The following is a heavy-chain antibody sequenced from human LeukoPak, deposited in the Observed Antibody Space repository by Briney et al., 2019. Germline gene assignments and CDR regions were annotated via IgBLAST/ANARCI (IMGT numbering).Heavy chain of an antibody. Sequence: GGSLRLSCAASGFTFSSYGMHWVRQAPGKGLEWVAFIRYDGSNKYYADSVKGRFTISRDNSKNTLYLQMNSLRAEDTAAYYCAKVGLRSSSGRDYYYYYYMDVWGKGTTVTVSS. J-gene: IGHJ6*03. CDR1: GFTFSSYG. V-gene: IGHV3-30*02. CDR3: AKVGLRSSSGRDYYYYYYMDV. D-gene: IGHD6-6*01. CDR2: IRYDGSNK.